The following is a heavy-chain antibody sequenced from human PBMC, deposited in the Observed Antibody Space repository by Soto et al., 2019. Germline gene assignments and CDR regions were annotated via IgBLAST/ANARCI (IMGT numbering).Heavy chain of an antibody. Sequence: EVQLVESGGGLVQPGGSLRLSCAASGFTFSDHYMDWVRQAPGTGLEGVGRSRNKANSYSTEYATSVKGRFTISRDESKNSRYLQMNSLKTEDTAVYYWASFSGSYTSGLDYWGQGTLVTVSS. CDR1: GFTFSDHY. CDR2: SRNKANSYST. D-gene: IGHD1-26*01. V-gene: IGHV3-72*01. CDR3: ASFSGSYTSGLDY. J-gene: IGHJ4*02.